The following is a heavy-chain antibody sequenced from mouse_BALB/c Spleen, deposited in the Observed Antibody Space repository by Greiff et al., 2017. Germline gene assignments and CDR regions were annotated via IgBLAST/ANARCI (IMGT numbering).Heavy chain of an antibody. J-gene: IGHJ2*01. CDR2: IDPANGNT. Sequence: EVKLQESGAELVKPGASVKLSCTASGFNIKDTYMHWVKQRPEQGLEWIGRIDPANGNTKYDPKFQGKATITADTSSNTAYLQLSSLTSEDTAVYYCARDYYGSRDFDYWGQGTTLTVSS. D-gene: IGHD1-1*01. CDR1: GFNIKDTY. V-gene: IGHV14-3*02. CDR3: ARDYYGSRDFDY.